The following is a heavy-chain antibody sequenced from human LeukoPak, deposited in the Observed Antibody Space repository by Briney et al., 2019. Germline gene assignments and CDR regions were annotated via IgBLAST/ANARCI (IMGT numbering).Heavy chain of an antibody. CDR2: INPNSGGT. J-gene: IGHJ3*02. Sequence: AASVKVSCKASGYTFTGYYMHWVRQAPGQGLEWMGWINPNSGGTNYAQKFQGRVTMTRDTSISTAYMELSRLRSDDTAVYYCARLTMIVLTDAFDIWGQGTMVTVSS. V-gene: IGHV1-2*02. CDR3: ARLTMIVLTDAFDI. D-gene: IGHD3-22*01. CDR1: GYTFTGYY.